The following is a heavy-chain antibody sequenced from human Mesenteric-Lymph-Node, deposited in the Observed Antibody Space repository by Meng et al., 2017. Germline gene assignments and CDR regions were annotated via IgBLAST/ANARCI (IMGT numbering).Heavy chain of an antibody. CDR2: IRSKAYGGTT. CDR1: GFTFGDYA. D-gene: IGHD5-24*01. J-gene: IGHJ4*02. CDR3: TRGVSSSRWLQLLPFDY. Sequence: GGSLRLSCTASGFTFGDYAMSWFRQAPGKGLEWVGFIRSKAYGGTTEYAASVKGRFTISRDDSKSIAYLQMNSLKTEDTAVYYCTRGVSSSRWLQLLPFDYWGQGTLVTVSS. V-gene: IGHV3-49*03.